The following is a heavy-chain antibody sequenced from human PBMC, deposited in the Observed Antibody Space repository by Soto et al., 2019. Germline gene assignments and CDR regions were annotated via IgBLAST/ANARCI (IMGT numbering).Heavy chain of an antibody. J-gene: IGHJ5*02. CDR3: SNGHYSSSSRGWSDP. CDR2: IIPIFGTA. D-gene: IGHD6-13*01. Sequence: QVQLVQSGAEVKKPGSSVKVSCKASGCTFSSSAISWVRQAPGQGLEWMGGIIPIFGTADYAQKFQGRVTLTADESTTTAYMELSSLRPADTAVYYCSNGHYSSSSRGWSDPWGQGTLVIVSS. V-gene: IGHV1-69*01. CDR1: GCTFSSSA.